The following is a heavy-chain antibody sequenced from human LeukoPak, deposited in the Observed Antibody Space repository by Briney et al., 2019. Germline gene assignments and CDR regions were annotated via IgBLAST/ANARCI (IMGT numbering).Heavy chain of an antibody. CDR3: ARDNTYYYDSSGYYPSDYFDY. D-gene: IGHD3-22*01. CDR2: ISSSGSTI. Sequence: GGSLRLSCASSGFTFSSYEMNWVRQAPGKGLEWVSYISSSGSTIYYADSVKGRFTISRDNAKNSLYLQMNSLRAEDTAVYYCARDNTYYYDSSGYYPSDYFDYWGQGTLVTVSS. CDR1: GFTFSSYE. V-gene: IGHV3-48*03. J-gene: IGHJ4*02.